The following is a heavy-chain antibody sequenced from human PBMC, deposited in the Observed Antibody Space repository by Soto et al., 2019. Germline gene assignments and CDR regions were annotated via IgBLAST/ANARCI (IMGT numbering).Heavy chain of an antibody. D-gene: IGHD5-12*01. V-gene: IGHV4-4*07. CDR1: GGSISSYY. J-gene: IGHJ6*02. CDR3: ARAGDGYNFYYYYYYGMDV. Sequence: SETLSLTCTVPGGSISSYYWSWIRQPAGKGLEWIGRIYTSGSTNYNPSLKSRVTMSVDTSKNQFSLKLSSVTAADTAVYYCARAGDGYNFYYYYYYGMDVWGQGTTVTVSS. CDR2: IYTSGST.